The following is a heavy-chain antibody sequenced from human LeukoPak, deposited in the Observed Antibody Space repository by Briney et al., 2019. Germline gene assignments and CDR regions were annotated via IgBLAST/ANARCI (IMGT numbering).Heavy chain of an antibody. Sequence: AVSMRLSCAASGFTFSSYELNWVRQAPGKGREGVSYIISSGRNIYYTDSVKGRFTISRDTDKKSLYLQMNSLRAEDTAVYYCARDYYYGYYYYGMDVWGQGTTVTVSS. CDR2: IISSGRNI. D-gene: IGHD3-10*01. CDR1: GFTFSSYE. CDR3: ARDYYYGYYYYGMDV. J-gene: IGHJ6*02. V-gene: IGHV3-48*03.